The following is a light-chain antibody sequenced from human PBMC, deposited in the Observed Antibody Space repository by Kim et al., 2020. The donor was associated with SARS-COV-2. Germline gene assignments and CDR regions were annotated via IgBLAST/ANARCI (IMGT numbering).Light chain of an antibody. J-gene: IGKJ4*01. Sequence: EIVLTQSPATLSLSPGERATLSCRASQSVSFYLAWYQQKPGQAPRLLIYDASNRATGIPARFSGSGSGTDFTLTISSLESEDFALYYCQQRSSWPSLTFGGGTKVDIK. CDR2: DAS. V-gene: IGKV3-11*01. CDR1: QSVSFY. CDR3: QQRSSWPSLT.